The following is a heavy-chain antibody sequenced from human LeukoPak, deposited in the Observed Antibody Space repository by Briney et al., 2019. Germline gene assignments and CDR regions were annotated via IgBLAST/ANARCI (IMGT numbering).Heavy chain of an antibody. J-gene: IGHJ4*02. CDR3: ARGGVSLLWFGESSRRYYFDY. Sequence: PSETLSLTCAVYGGSFSGYYWSWIRQPPGKGLEWIGEINHSGSTNYNPSLKSRVTISVDTSKNQFSLKLSSVTAADTAVYYCARGGVSLLWFGESSRRYYFDYWGQGTLVTVSS. V-gene: IGHV4-34*01. D-gene: IGHD3-10*01. CDR2: INHSGST. CDR1: GGSFSGYY.